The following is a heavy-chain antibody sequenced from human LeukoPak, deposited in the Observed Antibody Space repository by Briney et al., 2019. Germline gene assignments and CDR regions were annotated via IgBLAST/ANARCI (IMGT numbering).Heavy chain of an antibody. J-gene: IGHJ5*01. CDR3: ARGPQMETTIWGWFDS. V-gene: IGHV1-69*02. D-gene: IGHD3-16*01. CDR1: GDTSSRHI. CDR2: IIPILGIA. Sequence: SVKVSCKASGDTSSRHIINWVRQAPGQGPEWMGRIIPILGIAKYAQKFQGRVTITAGQSTNTAYMELSSLTSEDTAVYYCARGPQMETTIWGWFDSWGQGTLVTVSS.